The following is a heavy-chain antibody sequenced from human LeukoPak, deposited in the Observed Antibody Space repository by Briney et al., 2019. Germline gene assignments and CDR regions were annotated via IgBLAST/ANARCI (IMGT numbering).Heavy chain of an antibody. J-gene: IGHJ4*02. CDR2: ISSSGSTL. CDR3: ARRRYNWNAIDY. V-gene: IGHV3-11*01. Sequence: SGGSLRLSCAASGFTFSDYYMSWIRQAPGKGLEWVSYISSSGSTLCYADSVKGRITISRDNAKNSLYLQMNSLRAEDTAVYYCARRRYNWNAIDYWGQGTLVTVSS. D-gene: IGHD1-20*01. CDR1: GFTFSDYY.